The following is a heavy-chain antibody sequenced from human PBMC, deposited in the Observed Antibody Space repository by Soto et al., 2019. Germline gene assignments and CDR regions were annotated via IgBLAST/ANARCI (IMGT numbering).Heavy chain of an antibody. Sequence: PGESLKISCKGSGYSFTSYWIGWVRQMPGKGLEWMGIIYPGDSDTRYSPSFQGQVTISADKSISTAYLQWSSLKASDTAMYYCARLSVVVAATDFGNWFDPWGQGTLVTVSS. CDR2: IYPGDSDT. CDR3: ARLSVVVAATDFGNWFDP. J-gene: IGHJ5*02. CDR1: GYSFTSYW. V-gene: IGHV5-51*01. D-gene: IGHD2-15*01.